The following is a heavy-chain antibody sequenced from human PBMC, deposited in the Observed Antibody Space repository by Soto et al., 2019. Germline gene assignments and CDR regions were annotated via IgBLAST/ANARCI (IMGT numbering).Heavy chain of an antibody. CDR1: GYSFTNYW. Sequence: PGESLKISCKGAGYSFTNYWIGWVRQMPGKGLEWMGIIYPGDSDARYTIYSRSFQGQVTISAEKSISTAYLQWSSLKASDTATYYCARGAGSGSEDTNYAMDVWCQAIRVTVSS. V-gene: IGHV5-51*01. J-gene: IGHJ6*02. D-gene: IGHD3-10*01. CDR2: IYPGDSDARYT. CDR3: ARGAGSGSEDTNYAMDV.